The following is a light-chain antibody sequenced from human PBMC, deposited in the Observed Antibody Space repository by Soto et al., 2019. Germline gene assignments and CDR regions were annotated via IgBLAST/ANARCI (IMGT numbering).Light chain of an antibody. CDR2: AAS. CDR3: QQFNTYPLT. V-gene: IGKV1-9*01. J-gene: IGKJ4*01. CDR1: QGINDY. Sequence: DIQLTQSPSFLSASVGDRVTITCRASQGINDYLAWYQQKPGKAPNLLIYAASTLQSEVPSRLSGSASGTEFPLTISILQPEDFATYYGQQFNTYPLTCGGGTKVEVK.